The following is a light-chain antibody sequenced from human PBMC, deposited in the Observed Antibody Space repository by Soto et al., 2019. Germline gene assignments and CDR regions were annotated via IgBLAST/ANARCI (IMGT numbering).Light chain of an antibody. CDR2: GTT. V-gene: IGKV3-15*01. J-gene: IGKJ2*01. Sequence: EIVMTQSPATLSVSPGERVTLSCRASQSVSRKSAWYQQKPGQAPRLLIYGTTTRATGIPARFSGSGSGTEFTLTISSLQSEDFGIYYCQQYGHWPPYTFGQGTTLETK. CDR3: QQYGHWPPYT. CDR1: QSVSRK.